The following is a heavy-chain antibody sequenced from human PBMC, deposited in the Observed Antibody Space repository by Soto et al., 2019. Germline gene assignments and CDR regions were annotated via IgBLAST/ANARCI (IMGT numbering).Heavy chain of an antibody. CDR2: IYYSGST. J-gene: IGHJ5*02. CDR3: ARDLGITMVRGVADNWFEP. V-gene: IGHV4-59*01. Sequence: SEILSLTCTVSGGSISSYYWSWIRQPPGKGLEWIGYIYYSGSTNYNPSLKSRVTISVDTSKNQFSLKLSSVTAADTAVYYCARDLGITMVRGVADNWFEPWGQGTLVTVSS. D-gene: IGHD3-10*01. CDR1: GGSISSYY.